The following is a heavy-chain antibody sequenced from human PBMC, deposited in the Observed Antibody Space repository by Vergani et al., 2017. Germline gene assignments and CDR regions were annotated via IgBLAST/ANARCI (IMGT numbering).Heavy chain of an antibody. J-gene: IGHJ4*02. D-gene: IGHD2-2*02. CDR3: ARAAPPTCSIVVVPAAIPPDY. Sequence: QVQLVESGGGVVQPGRSLRLSCAASGFTFSSYGMHWVRQAPGKGLEWVAVIWYDGSNKYYADSVKGRFTISRDNSKNTLYLQMNSLRAEDTAVYYWARAAPPTCSIVVVPAAIPPDYWGQGTLVTVSS. CDR1: GFTFSSYG. CDR2: IWYDGSNK. V-gene: IGHV3-33*01.